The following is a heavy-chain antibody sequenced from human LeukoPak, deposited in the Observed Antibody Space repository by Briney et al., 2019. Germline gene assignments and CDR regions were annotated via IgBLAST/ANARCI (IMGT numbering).Heavy chain of an antibody. J-gene: IGHJ4*02. V-gene: IGHV1-8*01. CDR3: TRGSLSGSSRDY. Sequence: ASVTVSCKASGYTFTVYDINWVRQAIGQGLEWMGWMNPYTGDTGYAQNLQGRVTMTRNTSIDTAYMDLSGLTSEDTAVYYCTRGSLSGSSRDYWGQGTLVTVSS. CDR1: GYTFTVYD. D-gene: IGHD1-26*01. CDR2: MNPYTGDT.